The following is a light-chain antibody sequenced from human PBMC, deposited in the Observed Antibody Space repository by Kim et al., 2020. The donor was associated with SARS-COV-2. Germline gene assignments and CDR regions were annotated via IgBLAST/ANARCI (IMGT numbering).Light chain of an antibody. CDR1: KLGDKY. V-gene: IGLV3-1*01. J-gene: IGLJ2*01. CDR3: QAWDSSTVV. Sequence: VSPGQTARNTWSGDKLGDKYACWYQQKPGQSPVLVIYQESKRPSGIPERFSGSNSGNTATLTISGTQAMDEADYYCQAWDSSTVVFGGGTQLTVL. CDR2: QES.